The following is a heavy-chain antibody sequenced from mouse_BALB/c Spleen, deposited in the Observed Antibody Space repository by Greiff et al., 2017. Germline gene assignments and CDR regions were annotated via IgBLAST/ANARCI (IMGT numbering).Heavy chain of an antibody. D-gene: IGHD1-1*01. CDR1: GYSFTGYY. CDR3: ARGLRAMDY. V-gene: IGHV1-26*01. CDR2: INPYNGAT. J-gene: IGHJ4*01. Sequence: EVQLQQSGPELVKPGASVKISCKASGYSFTGYYMHWVKQSHVKSLEWIGRINPYNGATSYNQNFKDKASLTVDKSSSTAYMELHSLTSEDSAVYCCARGLRAMDYWGQGTSVTVSS.